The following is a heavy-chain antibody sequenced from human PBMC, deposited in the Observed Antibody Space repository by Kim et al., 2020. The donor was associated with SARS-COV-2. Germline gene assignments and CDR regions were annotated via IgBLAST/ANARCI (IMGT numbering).Heavy chain of an antibody. CDR1: GGSFSGYY. J-gene: IGHJ5*02. CDR3: ARVGRRIAVGGGWFDP. V-gene: IGHV4-34*01. Sequence: SETLSLTCAVYGGSFSGYYWSWIRQPPGKELEWIGEINHSGSTNYNPSLKSRVTISVDTSKNQFSLKLSSVTAADTAVYYCARVGRRIAVGGGWFDPWGQGTLVTVSS. D-gene: IGHD6-19*01. CDR2: INHSGST.